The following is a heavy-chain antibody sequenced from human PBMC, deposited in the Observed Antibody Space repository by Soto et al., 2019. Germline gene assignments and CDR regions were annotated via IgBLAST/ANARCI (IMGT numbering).Heavy chain of an antibody. J-gene: IGHJ5*02. CDR1: GGSISSGGYS. V-gene: IGHV4-30-2*01. CDR2: IYHSGST. Sequence: QLQLQESGSGLVKPSQTLSLTCAVSGGSISSGGYSWSWIRQPPGKGLEWIGYIYHSGSTYYNPTPKSRVTQSVSRSKNQFSLKLGLVTAAGKAVYYGASGPRPWGQGTLVTVSS. CDR3: ASGPRP.